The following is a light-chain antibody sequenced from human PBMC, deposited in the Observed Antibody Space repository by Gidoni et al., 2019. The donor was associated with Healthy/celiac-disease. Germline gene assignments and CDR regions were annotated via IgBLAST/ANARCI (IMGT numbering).Light chain of an antibody. J-gene: IGKJ4*01. CDR1: LCISSW. Sequence: DIQISESPSSVSASVGERVHITCRASLCISSWLAWYQQRPRKAPKLLLYAASSLRSGVPSRLRGSGSGTDFQLTISSLQPEDFATYYCQQDNSFPTFGGGTKVEIK. V-gene: IGKV1-12*01. CDR2: AAS. CDR3: QQDNSFPT.